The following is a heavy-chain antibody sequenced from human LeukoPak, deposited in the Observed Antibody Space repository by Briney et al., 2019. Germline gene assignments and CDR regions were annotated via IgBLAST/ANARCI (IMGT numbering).Heavy chain of an antibody. D-gene: IGHD6-19*01. V-gene: IGHV3-21*01. Sequence: GGSLRLSCAASEFSLGSNYMTWVRQAPGKGLEWVSSISSSSSYIYYADSLKGRFTISRDNAKNSLYLQMNSLRAEDTAVYYCARDLSYSSGWYHYWGQGTLVTVSS. CDR1: EFSLGSNY. J-gene: IGHJ4*02. CDR2: ISSSSSYI. CDR3: ARDLSYSSGWYHY.